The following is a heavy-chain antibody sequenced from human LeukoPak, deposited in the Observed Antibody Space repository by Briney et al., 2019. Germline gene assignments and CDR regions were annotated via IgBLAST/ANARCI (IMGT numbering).Heavy chain of an antibody. Sequence: PGGSLRLSCAASGFTFSSYAMSWVRQAPRTGLERVSAISGSGGSTYYADSVKGRFTISRDNSKNTLYLLMNSLRAEDTAVYYCAKDGAAAGTRGFDYWGQGTLVTVSS. D-gene: IGHD6-13*01. V-gene: IGHV3-23*01. CDR2: ISGSGGST. CDR1: GFTFSSYA. J-gene: IGHJ4*02. CDR3: AKDGAAAGTRGFDY.